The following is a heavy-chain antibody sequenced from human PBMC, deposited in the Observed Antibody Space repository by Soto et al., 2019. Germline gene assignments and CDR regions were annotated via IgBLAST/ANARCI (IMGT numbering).Heavy chain of an antibody. Sequence: GGSLRLSCTASGFNFRSHAMSWILQAPGKGLEWVSGLSDSGGSIYYADSVKGRFTISRDNSMNTLYLQMNTLRAEDTAIYYCAKVSSSWYAGFFDLWGQGTLVTVSS. D-gene: IGHD6-13*01. CDR2: LSDSGGSI. V-gene: IGHV3-23*01. CDR3: AKVSSSWYAGFFDL. CDR1: GFNFRSHA. J-gene: IGHJ4*02.